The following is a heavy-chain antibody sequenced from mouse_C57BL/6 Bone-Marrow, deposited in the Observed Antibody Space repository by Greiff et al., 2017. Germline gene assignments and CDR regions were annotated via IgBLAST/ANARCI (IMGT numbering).Heavy chain of an antibody. V-gene: IGHV2-6-1*01. D-gene: IGHD2-1*01. CDR3: ARQDYGNYVGYAMDY. J-gene: IGHJ4*01. Sequence: VMLVESGPGLVAPSQSLSITCTVSGFSLTSYGVHWVRQPPGKGLEWMVVIWSDGSTTYNSALKSRLSISKDNSKSQVFLNMNSLKTDDTAMYYCARQDYGNYVGYAMDYWGQGTSVTVSS. CDR2: IWSDGST. CDR1: GFSLTSYG.